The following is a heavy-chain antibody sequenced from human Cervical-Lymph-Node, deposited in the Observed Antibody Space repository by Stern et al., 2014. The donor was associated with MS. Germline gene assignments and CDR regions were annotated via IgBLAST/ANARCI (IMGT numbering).Heavy chain of an antibody. Sequence: VQLLESGAEVKKPGSSVKVSCKASGGTFSSYAISWVRQAPGQGLEWMGGIIPIFGTANYAQKFQGRITITADESTSTAYMEPSSLRSEDTAVYYCARVGEYSSSSGNSYYYYGMDGWGQGTTVTVSS. CDR2: IIPIFGTA. CDR1: GGTFSSYA. CDR3: ARVGEYSSSSGNSYYYYGMDG. V-gene: IGHV1-69*01. J-gene: IGHJ6*02. D-gene: IGHD6-6*01.